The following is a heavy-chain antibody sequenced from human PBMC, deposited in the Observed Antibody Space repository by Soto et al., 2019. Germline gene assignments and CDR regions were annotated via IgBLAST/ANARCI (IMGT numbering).Heavy chain of an antibody. CDR2: SYYSWST. V-gene: IGHV4-59*01. D-gene: IGHD3-22*01. CDR3: ARSGYSYDSSGSSPFDY. CDR1: GGSSSSYY. J-gene: IGHJ4*02. Sequence: SETLSLTCTVSGGSSSSYYCSWIRQPPGKGLDWIWYSYYSWSTNYNPSLKSRVTLSVDTSKNQFSIKLSAVTAADTAVYYCARSGYSYDSSGSSPFDYWGQGPPPPVSS.